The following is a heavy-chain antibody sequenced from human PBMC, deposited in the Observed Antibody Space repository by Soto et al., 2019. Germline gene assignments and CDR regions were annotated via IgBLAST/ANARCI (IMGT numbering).Heavy chain of an antibody. CDR2: VYHNGGA. D-gene: IGHD2-21*01. CDR1: GVSIHNSHSF. CDR3: GRVVEGATRHTDPDS. J-gene: IGHJ5*01. Sequence: QVHLQESGPGLVKPSETLSLTCTVSGVSIHNSHSFWAWIRQPPGKVLQFIASVYHNGGAHYNSSLKSRVTISVDPANNQVSLRMRSLTAADTAFYYCGRVVEGATRHTDPDSWGQGILVTVSS. V-gene: IGHV4-39*01.